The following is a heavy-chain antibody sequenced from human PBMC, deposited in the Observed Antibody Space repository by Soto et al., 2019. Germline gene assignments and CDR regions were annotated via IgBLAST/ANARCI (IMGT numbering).Heavy chain of an antibody. J-gene: IGHJ5*02. CDR1: GASITSGGYY. CDR2: IYYSGST. CDR3: ARRERAAGTDWWFDP. Sequence: SETLSLTCPVSGASITSGGYYWGWIRQPPGKGLEWIGSIYYSGSTYYSPSLKSRVTISVDTSKNQFSLKLSSVTAADTAVYYCARRERAAGTDWWFDPWGQGTLVTVSS. D-gene: IGHD6-13*01. V-gene: IGHV4-39*01.